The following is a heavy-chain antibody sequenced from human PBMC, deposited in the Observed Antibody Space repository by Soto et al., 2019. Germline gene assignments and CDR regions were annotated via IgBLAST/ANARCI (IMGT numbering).Heavy chain of an antibody. V-gene: IGHV1-58*02. CDR1: GFTFTSSA. J-gene: IGHJ3*02. CDR2: IVVGSGNT. CDR3: AADSYGNDAFDI. Sequence: ASVKVSCKASGFTFTSSAMQWVRQARGQRLEWVGWIVVGSGNTNYAQKFQERVTITRDMSTSTAYMELSSLRSEDTAVYYCAADSYGNDAFDIWGQGTMVTVS. D-gene: IGHD4-17*01.